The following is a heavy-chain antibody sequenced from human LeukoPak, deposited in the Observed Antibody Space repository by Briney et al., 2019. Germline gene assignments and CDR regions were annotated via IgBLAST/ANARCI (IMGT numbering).Heavy chain of an antibody. D-gene: IGHD6-19*01. J-gene: IGHJ4*02. Sequence: ASVKVSCKASGYTFTGYFMHWVRQAPGQGLERMGWINAISGDTNYAQKFRGRVTMNRDTSINTAYMELTRLTSDDTAVYYCVRGGSGWSVSAYWGQGTRVTVSS. CDR2: INAISGDT. CDR1: GYTFTGYF. CDR3: VRGGSGWSVSAY. V-gene: IGHV1-2*02.